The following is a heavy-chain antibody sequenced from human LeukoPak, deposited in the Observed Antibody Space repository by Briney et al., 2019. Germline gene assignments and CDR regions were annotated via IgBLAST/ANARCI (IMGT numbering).Heavy chain of an antibody. CDR1: GFSFGDYA. CDR3: TRGVATKPIDY. J-gene: IGHJ4*02. Sequence: GRSLRLSCTASGFSFGDYAMSWVRQAPGKGLEWVSYISSSSSYTNYADSVKGRFTISRDNAKNSLYLQMNSLRAEDTAVYYCTRGVATKPIDYWGQGTLVTVSS. CDR2: ISSSSSYT. D-gene: IGHD5-12*01. V-gene: IGHV3-11*06.